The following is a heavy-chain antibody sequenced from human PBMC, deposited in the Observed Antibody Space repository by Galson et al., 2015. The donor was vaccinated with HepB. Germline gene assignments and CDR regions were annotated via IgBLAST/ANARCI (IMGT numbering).Heavy chain of an antibody. CDR1: GFTFHTYA. Sequence: SLRLSCAASGFTFHTYAMNWVRQAPGKGLEWVSNFSVSSGNTYYADSVKGRFTISRDNSKNMLYLQMNSLRAEDTAVYYCAREAVDYNGGWLDYWGQGTLVTVSS. J-gene: IGHJ4*02. CDR3: AREAVDYNGGWLDY. CDR2: FSVSSGNT. V-gene: IGHV3-23*01. D-gene: IGHD2-8*01.